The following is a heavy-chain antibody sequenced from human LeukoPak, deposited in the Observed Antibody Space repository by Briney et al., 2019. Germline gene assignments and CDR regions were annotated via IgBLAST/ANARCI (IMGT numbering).Heavy chain of an antibody. CDR3: ARAYYGGKPDY. V-gene: IGHV3-48*01. D-gene: IGHD4-23*01. CDR1: GFTFSSYS. Sequence: PGGSLRLSCAASGFTFSSYSMNWVRQAPGKGLEWLSFISGGGTFIYYADSVRGRFTISRDSARNSLYLQMNSLRAEDTAVYYCARAYYGGKPDYWGQGTLVTVSS. CDR2: ISGGGTFI. J-gene: IGHJ4*02.